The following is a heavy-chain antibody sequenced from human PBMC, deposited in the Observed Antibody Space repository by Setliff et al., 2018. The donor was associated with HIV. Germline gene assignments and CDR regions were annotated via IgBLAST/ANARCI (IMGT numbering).Heavy chain of an antibody. V-gene: IGHV3-30*03. CDR3: ARGVKWLDP. J-gene: IGHJ5*02. CDR2: ISYDGSKK. D-gene: IGHD3-10*01. CDR1: GFTFSSYG. Sequence: PGGSLRLSCAASGFTFSSYGMHWVRQAPGKGLEWVSLISYDGSKKYYADSVKGRFTISRDDSKNTVYLQMHSLRVEDTAVYYCARGVKWLDPWGQGTLVTVSS.